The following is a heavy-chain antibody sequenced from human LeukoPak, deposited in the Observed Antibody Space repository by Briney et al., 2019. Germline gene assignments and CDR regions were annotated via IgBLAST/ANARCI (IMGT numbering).Heavy chain of an antibody. J-gene: IGHJ5*02. D-gene: IGHD3-3*01. Sequence: ASETLSLTCTVSGGSISSYYWSWIRQPPGKGLEWIGYIYYSGSTNYNPSLKSRVTISVDTSKNQFSLKLSSVTAADTAVYYCARTYYDCWSGYAVSTWFDPWGQGTLVTVSS. CDR3: ARTYYDCWSGYAVSTWFDP. CDR1: GGSISSYY. CDR2: IYYSGST. V-gene: IGHV4-59*01.